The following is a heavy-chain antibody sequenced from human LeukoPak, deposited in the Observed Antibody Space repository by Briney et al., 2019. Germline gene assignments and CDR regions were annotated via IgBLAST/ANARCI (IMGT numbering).Heavy chain of an antibody. Sequence: RGSLRLSFAASGFTFSSYSMNWVRQAPGKGLEWVSSISSSSRYICYADSVKGRFTIPRDNAKNSLYLQMNSLRAEDTAVYYCAGAGLSYDSSCYWGQGTLVTVSS. J-gene: IGHJ4*02. CDR2: ISSSSRYI. CDR1: GFTFSSYS. D-gene: IGHD3-22*01. CDR3: AGAGLSYDSSCY. V-gene: IGHV3-21*01.